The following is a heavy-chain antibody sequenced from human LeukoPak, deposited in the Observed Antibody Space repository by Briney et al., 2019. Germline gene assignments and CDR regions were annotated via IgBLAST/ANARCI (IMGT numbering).Heavy chain of an antibody. CDR1: GFTFISYG. V-gene: IGHV3-74*01. CDR3: ARELPREVTLDY. J-gene: IGHJ4*01. CDR2: INTDGSST. D-gene: IGHD2-21*02. Sequence: GGSLRLSCAVSGFTFISYGMQWVRQAPGKGLAWVSRINTDGSSTTYADSVKGRFTISRDNAKNTLYLQMNSLRAEDAAVYYCARELPREVTLDYWGQGTLVTVSS.